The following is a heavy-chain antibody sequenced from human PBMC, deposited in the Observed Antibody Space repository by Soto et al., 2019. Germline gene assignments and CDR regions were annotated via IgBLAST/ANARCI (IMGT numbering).Heavy chain of an antibody. J-gene: IGHJ6*02. CDR3: AREGNCSGGSCYSRDYYYYGMDV. V-gene: IGHV4-30-4*01. CDR1: GGSIGSGDYY. D-gene: IGHD2-15*01. CDR2: IYYSGST. Sequence: SETLSLTCTVSGGSIGSGDYYWSWIRQPPGKGLEWIGYIYYSGSTYYNPSLKSRVTISVDTSKNQFSLKLSSVTAADTAVYYCAREGNCSGGSCYSRDYYYYGMDVWGQGTTVTVSS.